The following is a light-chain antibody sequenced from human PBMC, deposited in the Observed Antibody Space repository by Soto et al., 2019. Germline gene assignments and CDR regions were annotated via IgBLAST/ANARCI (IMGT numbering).Light chain of an antibody. J-gene: IGKJ1*01. Sequence: DIVLTQSPGTLSLSPGERATLSCRASQSVSSSYLAWYQQQPGQAPRLLIYDASSRATGIPDRFSGSGSGKDLTLTISRVGPEDFAVYYCQQYGSSPPWTFGQGTKVEV. V-gene: IGKV3-20*01. CDR3: QQYGSSPPWT. CDR1: QSVSSSY. CDR2: DAS.